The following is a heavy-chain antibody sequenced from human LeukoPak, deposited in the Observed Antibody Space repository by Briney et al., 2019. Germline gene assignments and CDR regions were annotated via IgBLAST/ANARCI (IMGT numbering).Heavy chain of an antibody. V-gene: IGHV3-53*01. J-gene: IGHJ4*02. D-gene: IGHD1-26*01. Sequence: GGSLRLSCAASGFTVSSNYMSWVRQAPGKGLEWVSVIYSGGSTYYADSVKGRFTISRDNSKNTLYLQMNSLRTEDTAVYYCAKAHFGVGATHYFDSWGQGTLVTVSS. CDR3: AKAHFGVGATHYFDS. CDR2: IYSGGST. CDR1: GFTVSSNY.